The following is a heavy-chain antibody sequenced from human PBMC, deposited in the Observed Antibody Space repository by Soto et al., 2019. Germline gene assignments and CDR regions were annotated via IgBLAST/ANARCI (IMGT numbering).Heavy chain of an antibody. CDR3: AGPRGYCISTSCYSFDY. CDR2: IIPIFGTA. Sequence: QVQLVQSGAEVKKPGSSVKVSCKASGGTFSSYAISWVRQAPGQGLEWMGGIIPIFGTANYAQKFQGRVTITADESTSTAYMELSSLRSEDTAVYYCAGPRGYCISTSCYSFDYWGQGTLVTVSS. CDR1: GGTFSSYA. J-gene: IGHJ4*02. D-gene: IGHD2-2*01. V-gene: IGHV1-69*12.